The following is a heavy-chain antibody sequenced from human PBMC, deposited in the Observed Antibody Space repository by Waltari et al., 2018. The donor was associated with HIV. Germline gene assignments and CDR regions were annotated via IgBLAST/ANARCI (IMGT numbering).Heavy chain of an antibody. CDR2: INPNSGGT. J-gene: IGHJ6*02. Sequence: QVQLVQSGAEVKKPGASVKVPCKAYGYTFTGHYIHRVRQAPGQGLEWMGWINPNSGGTNYAQKFQGRVTMTRDTSISTGYMELNRLISDDTAVYYCARRDPYGMDVWGQGTTVTVSS. CDR3: ARRDPYGMDV. CDR1: GYTFTGHY. V-gene: IGHV1-2*02.